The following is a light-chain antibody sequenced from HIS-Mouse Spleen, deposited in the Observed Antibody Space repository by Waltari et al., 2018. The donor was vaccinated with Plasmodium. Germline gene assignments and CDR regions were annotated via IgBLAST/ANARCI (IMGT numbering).Light chain of an antibody. CDR2: EDS. V-gene: IGLV3-10*01. CDR1: ALPKTY. CDR3: YSTDSSGNHRV. J-gene: IGLJ3*02. Sequence: SYELTQPPSVSVSPGQNARITCSGDALPKTYAYWYQQKSGQAPGLVIYEDSKRPSGIPERFSGSSSGTMATLTISGAQVEDEADYYCYSTDSSGNHRVFGGGTKLTVL.